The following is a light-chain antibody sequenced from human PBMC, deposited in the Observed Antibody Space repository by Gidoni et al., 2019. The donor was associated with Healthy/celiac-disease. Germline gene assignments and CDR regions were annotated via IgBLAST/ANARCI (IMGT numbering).Light chain of an antibody. CDR2: QDS. Sequence: SYELTHPPSLSVSPGQTASITCSGDKLGDKYACWYQQKPGQSPVLVIYQDSKRPSGIPERFSGSNSGNTATLTISGTQAMDEADYYCQAWDSSTGVFGTGTKVTVL. J-gene: IGLJ1*01. CDR1: KLGDKY. CDR3: QAWDSSTGV. V-gene: IGLV3-1*01.